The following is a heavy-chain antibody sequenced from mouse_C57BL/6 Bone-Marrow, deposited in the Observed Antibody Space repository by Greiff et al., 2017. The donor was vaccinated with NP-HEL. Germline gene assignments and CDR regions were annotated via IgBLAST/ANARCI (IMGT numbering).Heavy chain of an antibody. CDR1: GFTFSSYA. D-gene: IGHD2-3*01. CDR3: TREDDGYWFAY. CDR2: ISSGGDYI. Sequence: EVKLVESGEGLVKPGGSLKLSCAASGFTFSSYAMSWVRQTPEKRLEWVAYISSGGDYIYYADTVKGRFTISRDNARNTLYLQMSSLKSEDTAMYYCTREDDGYWFAYWGKGTLVTVSA. J-gene: IGHJ3*01. V-gene: IGHV5-9-1*02.